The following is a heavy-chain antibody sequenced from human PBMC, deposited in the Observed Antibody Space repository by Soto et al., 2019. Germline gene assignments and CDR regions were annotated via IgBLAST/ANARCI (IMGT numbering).Heavy chain of an antibody. CDR3: ARDNYYYDSSGYYPLYYYGMDV. J-gene: IGHJ6*02. V-gene: IGHV1-69*01. D-gene: IGHD3-22*01. CDR2: IIPIFGTA. Sequence: QVQLVQSGAEVKKPGSSVKVSCKASGGTFSSYAISWVRQAPGQGLEWMGGIIPIFGTANYAQKFQGRVTITADDSTSPAYMELSSLRSEDTAVYYCARDNYYYDSSGYYPLYYYGMDVWGQGTTVTVSS. CDR1: GGTFSSYA.